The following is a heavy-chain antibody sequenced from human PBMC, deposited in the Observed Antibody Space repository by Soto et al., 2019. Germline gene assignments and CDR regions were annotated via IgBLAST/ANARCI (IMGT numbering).Heavy chain of an antibody. CDR2: ISYDGSNK. Sequence: SLRLSCAASGLTFSSYGVHWVRQAPGKGLEWVAVISYDGSNKYYADSVKGRFSISRDNSKNTLYLQMNSLRAEDTAVYYCAKDVSASSSEYFQHWGQGTLVTVS. D-gene: IGHD6-13*01. V-gene: IGHV3-30*18. J-gene: IGHJ1*01. CDR1: GLTFSSYG. CDR3: AKDVSASSSEYFQH.